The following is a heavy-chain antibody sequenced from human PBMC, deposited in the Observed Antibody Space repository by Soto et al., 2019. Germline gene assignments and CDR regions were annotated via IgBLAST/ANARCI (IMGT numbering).Heavy chain of an antibody. CDR3: ASVPPTYYDYIWGSWGGAFDI. Sequence: ASVKVSCKASGYTFTSYGISWVRQAPGQGLEWMGWISAYNGNTNYAQKLQGRVTMTTDTSTSTAYMELRSLRSDDTAVYYCASVPPTYYDYIWGSWGGAFDIWRQGTMDPVSS. CDR1: GYTFTSYG. CDR2: ISAYNGNT. J-gene: IGHJ3*02. V-gene: IGHV1-18*01. D-gene: IGHD3-16*01.